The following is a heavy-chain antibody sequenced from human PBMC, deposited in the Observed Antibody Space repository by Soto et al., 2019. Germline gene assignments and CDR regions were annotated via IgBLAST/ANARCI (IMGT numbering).Heavy chain of an antibody. D-gene: IGHD2-8*01. J-gene: IGHJ5*02. V-gene: IGHV3-11*01. CDR2: ISPSGSAT. CDR1: GFTFSDYY. Sequence: QVQLVESGGGLVKPGGSLRLSCAASGFTFSDYYMSWIRQAPGKGLEWLSYISPSGSATYYADSVKGLFTISRDNDKNSLFLQMNSLRAEDTAVFYCARAPGVTVPIEFDPWGQGTLVTVSS. CDR3: ARAPGVTVPIEFDP.